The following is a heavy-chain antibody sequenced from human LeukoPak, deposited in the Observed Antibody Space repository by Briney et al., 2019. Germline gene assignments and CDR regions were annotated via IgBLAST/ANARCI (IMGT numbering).Heavy chain of an antibody. CDR2: IGTYNGNT. D-gene: IGHD6-19*01. J-gene: IGHJ4*02. V-gene: IGHV1-18*01. Sequence: ASVKVCCKASGYTFRNYGITWVRQAPGQGLEWMGWIGTYNGNTDYAQKFQGRVIMTADTSTTTAHIELRSLRSDDPAVYYCARGRLKRVPFTKVAGALDYWGQGPGVPVSS. CDR3: ARGRLKRVPFTKVAGALDY. CDR1: GYTFRNYG.